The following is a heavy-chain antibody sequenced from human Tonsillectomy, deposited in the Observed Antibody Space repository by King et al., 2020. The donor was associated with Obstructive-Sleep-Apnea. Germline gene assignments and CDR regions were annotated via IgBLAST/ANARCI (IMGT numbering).Heavy chain of an antibody. CDR1: GGTFSSYA. D-gene: IGHD1-26*01. J-gene: IGHJ4*02. Sequence: VQLVESGAEVKKPGSSVKVSCKASGGTFSSYAISWVRQAPGQGLEWMGGIIPIFGTANYAQKFQGRVTMTAGESTSTAYMELSSLRSEYTAVYYCARDNGREGRRFDYWGQGTLVTVSS. CDR2: IIPIFGTA. CDR3: ARDNGREGRRFDY. V-gene: IGHV1-69*01.